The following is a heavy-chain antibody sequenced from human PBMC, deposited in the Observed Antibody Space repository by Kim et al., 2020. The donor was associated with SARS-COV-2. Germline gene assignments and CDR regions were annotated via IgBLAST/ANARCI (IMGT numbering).Heavy chain of an antibody. V-gene: IGHV3-23*01. CDR1: GFTFSSYA. D-gene: IGHD3-10*01. Sequence: GGSLRLSCAASGFTFSSYAMSWVRQAPGKGLEWVSAISGSGGSTYYADSVKGRFTISRDNSKNTLYLQMNSLRAEDTAVYYCAKDRPLWFGDLAPYGMDVWGQGTTVTVSS. J-gene: IGHJ6*02. CDR2: ISGSGGST. CDR3: AKDRPLWFGDLAPYGMDV.